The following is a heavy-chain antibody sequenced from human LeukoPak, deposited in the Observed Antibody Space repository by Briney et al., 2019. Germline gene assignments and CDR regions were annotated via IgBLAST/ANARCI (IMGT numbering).Heavy chain of an antibody. J-gene: IGHJ4*02. Sequence: GASVKVSCKASGYTFTSYDINWVRQATGQGLEWMGWMNPNSGNTGYAQKFQGRVTITRDTSISTAYMELSGLRSEDTAVCFCARDCSRTSCYTRFDYWGQGTLVTVSS. CDR1: GYTFTSYD. D-gene: IGHD2-2*02. V-gene: IGHV1-8*01. CDR3: ARDCSRTSCYTRFDY. CDR2: MNPNSGNT.